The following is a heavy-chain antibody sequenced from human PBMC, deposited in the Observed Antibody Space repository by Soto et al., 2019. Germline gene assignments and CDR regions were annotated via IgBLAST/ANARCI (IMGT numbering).Heavy chain of an antibody. CDR3: ARGRSDGMDV. V-gene: IGHV3-7*03. CDR2: IKEDGSEN. Sequence: EVQLVESGGGLVQPGGSLRLSCAASGFTVSSDWMTWVRQAPGKGLEWVANIKEDGSENYYVDSVKGRFTISRDDAKNLLYLQMNSLRVEDTAVFYCARGRSDGMDVWGQGTTVTVSS. D-gene: IGHD3-10*01. J-gene: IGHJ6*02. CDR1: GFTVSSDW.